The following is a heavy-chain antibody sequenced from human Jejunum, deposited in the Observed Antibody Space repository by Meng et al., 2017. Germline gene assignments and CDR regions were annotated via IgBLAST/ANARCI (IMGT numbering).Heavy chain of an antibody. V-gene: IGHV6-1*01. D-gene: IGHD6-19*01. CDR1: GDSVSSNSAA. J-gene: IGHJ4*02. Sequence: QVQVQTPGPGLVKPSQTLSLTCAISGDSVSSNSAAWNWIRQSPSRGLEWLGRTYYRSKWSSDYAVSVRSRITINADTSKNQFSLQLNSVTPEDTAVYYCARKAVAVGTFDYWGQGTLVTVSS. CDR2: TYYRSKWSS. CDR3: ARKAVAVGTFDY.